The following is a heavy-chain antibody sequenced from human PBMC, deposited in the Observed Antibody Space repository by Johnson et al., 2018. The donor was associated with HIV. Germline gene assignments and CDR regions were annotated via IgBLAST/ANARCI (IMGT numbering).Heavy chain of an antibody. Sequence: VQLVESGGGVVRPGGSLRLSCAASAFAFSDSAIHWVRQASGKGLEWVGRINQDGSEMYYVDSVKGRFTISRDNANNSLYVQMNSLRAEDTAVYYCARGRGALDIWGQGTMVTVSS. CDR3: ARGRGALDI. CDR1: AFAFSDSA. V-gene: IGHV3-7*04. D-gene: IGHD3-16*01. J-gene: IGHJ3*02. CDR2: INQDGSEM.